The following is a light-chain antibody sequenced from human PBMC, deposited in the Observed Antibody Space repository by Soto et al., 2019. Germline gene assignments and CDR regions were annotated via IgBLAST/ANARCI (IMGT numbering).Light chain of an antibody. V-gene: IGKV1-5*03. CDR1: QSISSW. Sequence: IQLTQKTTTLSASVGDRVTITWRASQSISSWLAWYQQKPGKAPKLLIYKASSLESGVPSRFSGSGSGTEFTLTISSLQPEDFAAYFCQHYKSLPLTFCEGTKVDIK. CDR3: QHYKSLPLT. CDR2: KAS. J-gene: IGKJ4*01.